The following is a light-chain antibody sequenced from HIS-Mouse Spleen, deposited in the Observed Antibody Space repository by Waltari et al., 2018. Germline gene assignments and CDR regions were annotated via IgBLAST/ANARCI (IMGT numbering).Light chain of an antibody. V-gene: IGLV2-14*03. J-gene: IGLJ1*01. CDR1: SSDVGGYNY. Sequence: QSALTQPASVSGSPGQSITISCTGTSSDVGGYNYVSWYQQHPSKAPKPMIYDVSNRPSGVSNRFSGSKSGNTASLTISGLQAEDEADYYCSSYTSSSTYVFGTGTKVTVL. CDR3: SSYTSSSTYV. CDR2: DVS.